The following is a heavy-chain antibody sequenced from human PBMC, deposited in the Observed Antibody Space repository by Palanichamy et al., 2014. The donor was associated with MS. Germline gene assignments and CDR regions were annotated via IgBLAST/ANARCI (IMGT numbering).Heavy chain of an antibody. CDR2: IYPGDSDT. J-gene: IGHJ5*02. CDR1: GYTFTSFTSYW. D-gene: IGHD6-13*01. V-gene: IGHV5-51*01. CDR3: TRHAHVAANEGLNWFDP. Sequence: LVQSGAELKKPGESLKVSCQVSGYTFTSFTSYWIGWVRQMPGKGLEWMGIIYPGDSDTRYSPSFQGQVTISADKSISTAYLQWSSLKASDTAIYYCTRHAHVAANEGLNWFDPWGQGTLVTVSS.